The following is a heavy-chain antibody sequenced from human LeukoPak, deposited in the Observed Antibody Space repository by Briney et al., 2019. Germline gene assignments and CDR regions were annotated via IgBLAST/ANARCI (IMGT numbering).Heavy chain of an antibody. J-gene: IGHJ4*02. CDR1: GFTFSSYA. CDR2: INGSGDTT. V-gene: IGHV3-23*01. CDR3: AKDALRGDDGDYVGLFDY. D-gene: IGHD4-17*01. Sequence: GGSLRLSCAASGFTFSSYAMSWVRQAPGKGLEWVSAINGSGDTTYYADSVKGRFTISRDNSKNTLYLQMNSLRAEDTAVYYCAKDALRGDDGDYVGLFDYWGQGTLVTVSS.